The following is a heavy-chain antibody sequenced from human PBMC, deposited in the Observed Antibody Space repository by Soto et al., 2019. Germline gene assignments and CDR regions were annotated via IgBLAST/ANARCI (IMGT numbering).Heavy chain of an antibody. J-gene: IGHJ5*02. Sequence: QVQLVQSGAEVKKPGSSVKVSCKASGGTFSSYAISWVRQAPGQGLEWMGGIIPIFGTANYAQKFQGRVTITADESTSTAYMELSSLRSEDTAVYYCARDSQPDSSSWYGSWFDPWGQGTLVTVSS. CDR2: IIPIFGTA. CDR3: ARDSQPDSSSWYGSWFDP. D-gene: IGHD6-13*01. CDR1: GGTFSSYA. V-gene: IGHV1-69*01.